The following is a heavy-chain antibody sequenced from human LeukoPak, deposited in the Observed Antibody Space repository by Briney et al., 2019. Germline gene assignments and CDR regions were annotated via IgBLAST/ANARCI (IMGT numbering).Heavy chain of an antibody. CDR1: GFTFSSYG. J-gene: IGHJ4*02. V-gene: IGHV3-30*02. CDR3: AKGVRYFDWLVPDY. Sequence: GGSLRLSCAASGFTFSSYGMHWVRQAPGKGLEWVAFIRYDGSNKYYADSVKGRFTISRDNSKNTLYLQMNSPRAEDTAVYYCAKGVRYFDWLVPDYWGQGTLVTVSS. D-gene: IGHD3-9*01. CDR2: IRYDGSNK.